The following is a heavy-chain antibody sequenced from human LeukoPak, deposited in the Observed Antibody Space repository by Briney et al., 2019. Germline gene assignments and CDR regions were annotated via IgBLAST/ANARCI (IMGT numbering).Heavy chain of an antibody. J-gene: IGHJ5*02. D-gene: IGHD1-26*01. V-gene: IGHV3-23*01. Sequence: GGSLRLSCEASGFTFSSYAMSWVRQAPGKGLEWVSAISGSGGSTYYADSAKGRFTISRDNAKNSLYLQMDSLRADDTAVYYCARGGWDNWFDPWGQGTLVTVSS. CDR3: ARGGWDNWFDP. CDR2: ISGSGGST. CDR1: GFTFSSYA.